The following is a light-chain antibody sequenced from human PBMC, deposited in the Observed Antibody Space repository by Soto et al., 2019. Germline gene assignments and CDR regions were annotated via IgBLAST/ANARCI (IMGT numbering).Light chain of an antibody. Sequence: QSVLTQPPSVSGTPGQRVTISCSGSFSNIGSSSVNWYQQFPGTAPKLLIYANINRPSGVPDRFSGSKSGTSASLAITGLQAEDEADYHCQSYDSSLSGSVFGGGTKVTVL. J-gene: IGLJ2*01. CDR3: QSYDSSLSGSV. CDR1: FSNIGSSSV. V-gene: IGLV1-40*01. CDR2: ANI.